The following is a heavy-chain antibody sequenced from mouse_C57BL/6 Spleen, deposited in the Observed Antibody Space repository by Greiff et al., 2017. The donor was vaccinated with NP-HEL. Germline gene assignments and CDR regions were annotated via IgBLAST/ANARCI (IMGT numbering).Heavy chain of an antibody. CDR3: AKGSFGSWYFDV. CDR2: IDPSDSET. CDR1: GYTFTSYW. V-gene: IGHV1-52*01. D-gene: IGHD2-2*01. Sequence: QVQLQQPGAELVRPGSSVKLSCKASGYTFTSYWMHWVKQRPIQGLEWIGNIDPSDSETHYNQKFKDKATLTVDKSSSTAYMQLSSLTSEDSAVYYCAKGSFGSWYFDVWGTGTTVTVSS. J-gene: IGHJ1*03.